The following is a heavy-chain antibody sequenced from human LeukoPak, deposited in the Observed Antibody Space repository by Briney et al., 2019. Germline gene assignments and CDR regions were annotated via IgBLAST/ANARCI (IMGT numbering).Heavy chain of an antibody. CDR1: GFTFSSYG. V-gene: IGHV3-30*02. CDR2: IRYDGSNK. D-gene: IGHD3-10*01. CDR3: AKARITMVRGVLALFDY. Sequence: GGSLRLSGAASGFTFSSYGMHWVRQAPGKGLEWVAFIRYDGSNKYYTDSVKGRFTISRDNSKNTLYLQMNSLRAEDTAVYYCAKARITMVRGVLALFDYWGQGTLVTVSS. J-gene: IGHJ4*02.